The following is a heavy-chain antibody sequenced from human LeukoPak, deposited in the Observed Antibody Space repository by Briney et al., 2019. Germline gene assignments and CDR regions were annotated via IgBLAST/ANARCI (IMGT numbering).Heavy chain of an antibody. Sequence: SETLSLTCTVSGGSISSYYWSWIRQPPGKGLEWIGYIYYSGSTNYNPSLKSRVTISVDTSKNQFSLKLSSVTAADTAVYYCARAAGDSSGYYPYYYYYYMDVWGKGTTVTISS. CDR1: GGSISSYY. CDR2: IYYSGST. D-gene: IGHD3-22*01. CDR3: ARAAGDSSGYYPYYYYYYMDV. V-gene: IGHV4-59*01. J-gene: IGHJ6*03.